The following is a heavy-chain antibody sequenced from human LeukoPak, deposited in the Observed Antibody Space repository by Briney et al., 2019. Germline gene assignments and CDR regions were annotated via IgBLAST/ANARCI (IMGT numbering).Heavy chain of an antibody. V-gene: IGHV1-18*01. J-gene: IGHJ5*02. CDR1: GYSFSNYG. D-gene: IGHD1-26*01. Sequence: ASVKVSCKASGYSFSNYGISWVRQAPGQGLEWLEWIGAFDDDINYSHKVEGRVTLTIETSTSTVYMELRSLTSDDTAMYYCARDYEGATRRDLFDPWGQGTLVIVSS. CDR2: IGAFDDDI. CDR3: ARDYEGATRRDLFDP.